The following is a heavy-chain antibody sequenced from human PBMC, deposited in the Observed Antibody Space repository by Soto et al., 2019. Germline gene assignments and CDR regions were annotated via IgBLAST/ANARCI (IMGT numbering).Heavy chain of an antibody. V-gene: IGHV1-3*05. D-gene: IGHD2-21*02. CDR2: INIGSGNT. Sequence: QVQLVQSGAEEKKPGASVKVSCKASGYAFSSYAMHWVRQAPGQRPEWMGWINIGSGNTEYSQNFQDRITITRDTSASTVYMELSSLRSEDTAVYYCARDGGDCGYRLIYYYYIGMDVWGQGTTVSVSS. CDR1: GYAFSSYA. CDR3: ARDGGDCGYRLIYYYYIGMDV. J-gene: IGHJ6*02.